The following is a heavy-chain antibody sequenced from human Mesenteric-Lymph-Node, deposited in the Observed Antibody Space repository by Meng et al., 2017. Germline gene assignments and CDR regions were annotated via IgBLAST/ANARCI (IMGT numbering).Heavy chain of an antibody. CDR2: IYYSGST. V-gene: IGHV4-61*01. J-gene: IGHJ6*02. CDR1: GGSVSSGSYY. Sequence: SETLSLTCTVSGGSVSSGSYYWSWIRQPPGKGLEWIGYIYYSGSTNYNPSLKSRVTISVDTSKNQFSLKLSSVTAADTAVYYCARDRVVYYGSGSDYYYYGMDVWGQGTTVTVSS. D-gene: IGHD3-10*01. CDR3: ARDRVVYYGSGSDYYYYGMDV.